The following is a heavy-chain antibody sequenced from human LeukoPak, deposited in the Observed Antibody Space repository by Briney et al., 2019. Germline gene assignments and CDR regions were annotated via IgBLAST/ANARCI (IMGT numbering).Heavy chain of an antibody. V-gene: IGHV5-51*01. CDR2: IYPADSDI. D-gene: IGHD5-24*01. CDR1: GYNFTRYW. J-gene: IGHJ4*02. CDR3: ARYNRDGYNAMGAHDF. Sequence: GESLKISCKGSGYNFTRYWIGWVRQMPGKGLEWMGIIYPADSDIRYSPSFQGQVTISADRSTSTAYLQWSSLKASDSAMYYCARYNRDGYNAMGAHDFWGQGTLVTVSS.